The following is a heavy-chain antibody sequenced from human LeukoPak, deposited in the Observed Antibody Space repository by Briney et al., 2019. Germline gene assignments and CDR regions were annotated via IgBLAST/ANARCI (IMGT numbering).Heavy chain of an antibody. V-gene: IGHV1-46*01. J-gene: IGHJ4*02. CDR1: GYTFTSYY. D-gene: IGHD2-21*01. CDR3: ARDCGGDCYSVY. Sequence: GASVKVSCKASGYTFTSYYMHWVRQAPGQGLEWMGITNPSGGSTSYAQKFQGRVTMTRDTSTSTVYMELSSLRSEDTAVYYCARDCGGDCYSVYWGQGTLVTVSS. CDR2: TNPSGGST.